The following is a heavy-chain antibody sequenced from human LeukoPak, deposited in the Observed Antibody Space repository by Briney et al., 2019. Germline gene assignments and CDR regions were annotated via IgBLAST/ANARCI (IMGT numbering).Heavy chain of an antibody. CDR2: IIPIFGTA. Sequence: SVKVSCKASGGTFSSYAISWVRQAPGQGLGWMGGIIPIFGTANYAQKFQGRVTITTDESTSTAYMELSSLRSEDTAVYYCARYCSSTSCPISDWGQGTLVTVSS. CDR1: GGTFSSYA. D-gene: IGHD2-2*01. CDR3: ARYCSSTSCPISD. V-gene: IGHV1-69*05. J-gene: IGHJ4*02.